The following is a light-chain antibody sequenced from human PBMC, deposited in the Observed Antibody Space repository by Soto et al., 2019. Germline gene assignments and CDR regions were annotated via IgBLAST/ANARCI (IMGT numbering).Light chain of an antibody. Sequence: EIVLTQSPATLSLSPGERATLFCSASQSVSGYLAWYQQKPGQAPRLVIHDVSRRAPDIPAGFSGRGSGTDFTLTISSLEPEDFAVYYCHQRSDWPITFGQGTKLQ. CDR1: QSVSGY. J-gene: IGKJ2*01. CDR3: HQRSDWPIT. V-gene: IGKV3-11*01. CDR2: DVS.